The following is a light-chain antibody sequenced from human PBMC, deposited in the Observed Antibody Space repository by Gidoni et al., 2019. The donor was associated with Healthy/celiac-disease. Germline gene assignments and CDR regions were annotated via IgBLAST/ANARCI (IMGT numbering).Light chain of an antibody. J-gene: IGKJ5*01. CDR3: QQLNSYPPT. Sequence: DIQLTPSPSFLSASVGDRVTITCRASQGISSYLAWYQQKPGKAPKLLIYAASTLQSGVPSRFSGSGSGTEFTLTISSLQPEDVATYYCQQLNSYPPTFGQXTRLEIK. CDR1: QGISSY. CDR2: AAS. V-gene: IGKV1-9*01.